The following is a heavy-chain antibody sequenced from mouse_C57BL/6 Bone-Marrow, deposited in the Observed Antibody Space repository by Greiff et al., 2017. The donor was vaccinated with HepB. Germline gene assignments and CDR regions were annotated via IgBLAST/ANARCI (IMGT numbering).Heavy chain of an antibody. CDR3: ARIYYGSSYFDY. V-gene: IGHV1-63*01. CDR2: IYPGGGYT. Sequence: QVQLKQSGAELVRPGTSVKMSCKASGYTFTNYWIGWAKQRPGHGLEWIGDIYPGGGYTNYNEKFKGKATLTADKSSSTAYMQFSSLTSEDSAIYYCARIYYGSSYFDYWGQGTTLTVSS. D-gene: IGHD1-1*01. J-gene: IGHJ2*01. CDR1: GYTFTNYW.